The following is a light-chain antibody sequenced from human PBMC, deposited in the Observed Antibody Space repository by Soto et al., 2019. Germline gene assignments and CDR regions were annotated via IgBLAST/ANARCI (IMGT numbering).Light chain of an antibody. Sequence: TVMTQSPATVSVSPMQVATGCCRASQRVGNDLAWYQQKPGQAPRLLIYGASTRATAIPARFSGSGSGTDFTLTISSLAPEDFAIYYCMLGESWPRKFGQRTKVDI. CDR1: QRVGND. J-gene: IGKJ1*01. V-gene: IGKV3-15*01. CDR3: MLGESWPRK. CDR2: GAS.